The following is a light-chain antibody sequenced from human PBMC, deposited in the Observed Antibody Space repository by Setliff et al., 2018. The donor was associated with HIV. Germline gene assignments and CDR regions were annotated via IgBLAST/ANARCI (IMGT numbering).Light chain of an antibody. CDR2: GNN. Sequence: QSVLTQPPSVSGAPGQRVTISCTGSGSNIGAGFVVHWYQHLPGTAPKLLMYGNNNRPSGVPDRFSDSKSGASASLAITGLQAEDEADYYCQSYDSSLSGFVFGTGTKVTVL. CDR1: GSNIGAGFV. V-gene: IGLV1-40*01. CDR3: QSYDSSLSGFV. J-gene: IGLJ1*01.